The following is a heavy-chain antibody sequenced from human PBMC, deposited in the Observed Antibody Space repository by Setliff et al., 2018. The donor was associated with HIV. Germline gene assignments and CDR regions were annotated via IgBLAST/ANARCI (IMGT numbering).Heavy chain of an antibody. J-gene: IGHJ3*02. CDR2: VYSSGST. Sequence: SETLSLTCTVSGGSIGIRSYFWGWIRQPPGKGLEWIGSVYSSGSTYYNPSLKSRVTVSVDTSKDQFSLRLSSVTVADTAVYYCASGQWQEHAFDIWGQGTVVTVSS. CDR3: ASGQWQEHAFDI. CDR1: GGSIGIRSYF. V-gene: IGHV4-39*01. D-gene: IGHD6-19*01.